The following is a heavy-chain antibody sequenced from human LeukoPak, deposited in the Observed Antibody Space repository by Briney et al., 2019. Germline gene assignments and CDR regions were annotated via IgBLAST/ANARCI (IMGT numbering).Heavy chain of an antibody. CDR3: ASQSDGYNYPFDY. CDR1: GGTFRFYS. D-gene: IGHD5-24*01. CDR2: VIPVFGTA. Sequence: SVKVSCKASGGTFRFYSISWVRQAPGQGLEWMGGVIPVFGTANSAQKFQGRVTITADESTSTAYMELCSLRSEDTAVYFCASQSDGYNYPFDYWGQGTLITVSS. J-gene: IGHJ4*02. V-gene: IGHV1-69*13.